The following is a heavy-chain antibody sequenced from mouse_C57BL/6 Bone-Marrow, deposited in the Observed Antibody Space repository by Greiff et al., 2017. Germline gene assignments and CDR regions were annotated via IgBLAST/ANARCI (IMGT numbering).Heavy chain of an antibody. CDR1: GYTFTSYW. CDR3: ARVGYDGPSFAY. J-gene: IGHJ3*01. CDR2: INPSNGGT. V-gene: IGHV1-53*01. D-gene: IGHD2-2*01. Sequence: VQLQQSGTELVKPGASVKLSCKASGYTFTSYWMHWVKQRPGQGLEWIGNINPSNGGTNYNEKFKGKATLTAEKSSSTAYMQLSSLTSEDSAVYFCARVGYDGPSFAYWGQGTLVTVSA.